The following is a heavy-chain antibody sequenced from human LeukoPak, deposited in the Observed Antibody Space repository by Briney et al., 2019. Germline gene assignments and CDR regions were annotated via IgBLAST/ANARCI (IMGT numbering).Heavy chain of an antibody. D-gene: IGHD2-15*01. J-gene: IGHJ4*02. V-gene: IGHV4-59*12. Sequence: ASETLSLTCTVSGGSISSYYWSWIRQPPGKGLEWIGYIYYTGSTNYNPSLKSRVTISVDTSKNQFSLKLSSVTAADTAVYYCARVGSSGVDYWGQGTLVTVSS. CDR2: IYYTGST. CDR3: ARVGSSGVDY. CDR1: GGSISSYY.